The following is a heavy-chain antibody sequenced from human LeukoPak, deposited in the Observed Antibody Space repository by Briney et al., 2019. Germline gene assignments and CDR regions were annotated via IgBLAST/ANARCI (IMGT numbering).Heavy chain of an antibody. CDR2: IIPIFGTA. CDR1: GGTFSSYA. J-gene: IGHJ5*02. V-gene: IGHV1-69*13. Sequence: SVKVSCKASGGTFSSYAISWVRQAPGQGLEWMGGIIPIFGTANYAQKFQGRVTITADESTSTAYMELSSLRPEDTAVYYCARVPDYFVVVPAAIGTFDPWGQGTLVTVSS. D-gene: IGHD2-2*01. CDR3: ARVPDYFVVVPAAIGTFDP.